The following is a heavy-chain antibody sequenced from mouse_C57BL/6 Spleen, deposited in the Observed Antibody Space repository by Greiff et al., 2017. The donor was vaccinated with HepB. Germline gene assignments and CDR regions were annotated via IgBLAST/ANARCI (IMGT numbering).Heavy chain of an antibody. CDR3: AMYYYGSSPDY. CDR1: GYTFTSYW. J-gene: IGHJ2*01. CDR2: IDPSDSYT. D-gene: IGHD1-1*01. V-gene: IGHV1-69*01. Sequence: VQLQQSGAELVMPGASVKLSCKASGYTFTSYWMHWVKQRPGQGLEWIGEIDPSDSYTNYNQKFKGKSTLTVDTSSSTAYMQLSSLTSEDAAVYYWAMYYYGSSPDYWGQGTTLTVSA.